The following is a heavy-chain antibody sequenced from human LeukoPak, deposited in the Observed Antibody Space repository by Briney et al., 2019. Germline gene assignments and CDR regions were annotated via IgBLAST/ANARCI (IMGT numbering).Heavy chain of an antibody. CDR2: ISYDGSNK. J-gene: IGHJ4*02. Sequence: GRSLRLSCAASGFTFRTYTFHWVRQAPGEGLEWVAVISYDGSNKYADSVKGRVTISRDNSKNTVYLQMNSLRTEDTAVYYCGRDFDYGGNSALGYWGQGTLVTVSS. CDR3: GRDFDYGGNSALGY. V-gene: IGHV3-30*01. CDR1: GFTFRTYT. D-gene: IGHD4-23*01.